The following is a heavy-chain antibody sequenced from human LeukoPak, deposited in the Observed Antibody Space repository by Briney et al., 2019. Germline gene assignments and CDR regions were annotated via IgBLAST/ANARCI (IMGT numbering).Heavy chain of an antibody. V-gene: IGHV4-39*07. CDR2: ISYSGNT. D-gene: IGHD3-22*01. J-gene: IGHJ4*02. CDR1: GGSIISSDYH. CDR3: ARENPSGYYNRPIDY. Sequence: KTSETLSLTCTVSGGSIISSDYHWGWVRQPPGKGLEWIGTISYSGNTDYNPSLRSRVTMSVDTSKNQFSLKLSSVTAADTAIYYCARENPSGYYNRPIDYWGQGTLVTVSS.